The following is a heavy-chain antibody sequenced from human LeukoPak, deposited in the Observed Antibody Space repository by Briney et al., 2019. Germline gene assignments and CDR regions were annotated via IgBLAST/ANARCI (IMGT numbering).Heavy chain of an antibody. J-gene: IGHJ4*02. V-gene: IGHV3-53*01. CDR2: IYSGGST. D-gene: IGHD6-13*01. CDR1: GFFVTSSY. CDR3: AEAAAAGTEYFDH. Sequence: GGSLRLSCAASGFFVTSSYMSWVRQAPGKGLEWVSLIYSGGSTFYADSVKGRFTISRDNSKNTLYLQMNSLRAEDTAVYYCAEAAAAGTEYFDHWGQGILVTVSS.